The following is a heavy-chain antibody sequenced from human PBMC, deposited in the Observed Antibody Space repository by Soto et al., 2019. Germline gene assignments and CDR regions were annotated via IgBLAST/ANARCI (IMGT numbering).Heavy chain of an antibody. CDR3: ARQTLDIVATNGWLCEFDY. V-gene: IGHV4-39*01. D-gene: IGHD5-12*01. CDR2: IYYSGNT. CDR1: GGSISSSSYY. J-gene: IGHJ4*02. Sequence: QLQLQESGPGLVKPSETLSLTCTVSGGSISSSSYYWGWIRQPPGKGLEWIGSIYYSGNTYYNPSLKCRVTISVDTSKNQFSLKLSSVTAADTAVYYCARQTLDIVATNGWLCEFDYWGQGTLVTVSS.